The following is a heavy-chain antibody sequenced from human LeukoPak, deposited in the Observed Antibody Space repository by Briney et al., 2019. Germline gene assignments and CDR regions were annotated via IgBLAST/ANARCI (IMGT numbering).Heavy chain of an antibody. V-gene: IGHV1-8*01. J-gene: IGHJ4*02. CDR2: MNPNSGNT. CDR3: ARGVAGSLDY. CDR1: GYTFTSYD. Sequence: ASVKVSCKASGYTFTSYDINWVRQASGQWLVWMGWMNPNSGNTGYAQKFQGRVTMTRNNSISTGYMQLSSLRSEDTALYYCARGVAGSLDYWGQGTLVTVSS. D-gene: IGHD6-19*01.